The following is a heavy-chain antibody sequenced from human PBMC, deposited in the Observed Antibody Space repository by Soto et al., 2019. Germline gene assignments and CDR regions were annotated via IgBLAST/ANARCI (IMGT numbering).Heavy chain of an antibody. V-gene: IGHV3-23*01. CDR2: ISGSGGST. CDR3: AKTLRYFDWLSCFDY. D-gene: IGHD3-9*01. J-gene: IGHJ4*02. CDR1: GFTFSSYA. Sequence: PGGSLRLSCAASGFTFSSYAMSWVRQAPGKGLEWVSAISGSGGSTYYADSVKGRFTISRDNSKNTLYLQMNSLRAEDTAVYYCAKTLRYFDWLSCFDYWGQGTLVTVSS.